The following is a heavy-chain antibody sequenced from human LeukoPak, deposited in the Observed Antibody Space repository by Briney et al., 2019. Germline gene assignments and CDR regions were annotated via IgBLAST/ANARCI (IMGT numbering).Heavy chain of an antibody. J-gene: IGHJ4*02. CDR3: AKAPGIRGGATFYFDY. V-gene: IGHV3-23*01. CDR1: GFTFSSYA. Sequence: PGRSLRLACAASGFTFSSYAMSWVRQPPGKGLGWVSAISGSGCSTYYADSVKGRFTISRDNSKNTLYLQMNSLRAEDTAVYYCAKAPGIRGGATFYFDYWGQGTLVTVSS. CDR2: ISGSGCST. D-gene: IGHD1-26*01.